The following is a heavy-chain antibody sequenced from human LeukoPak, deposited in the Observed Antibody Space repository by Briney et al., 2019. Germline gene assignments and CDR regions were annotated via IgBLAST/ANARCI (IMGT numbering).Heavy chain of an antibody. CDR3: ARALVVVTAILSLDDAFDI. CDR1: GFTFSSYW. Sequence: GGSLRLSCAASGFTFSSYWTYWVRESPGKGLVWVSRINSDGRSTSYADSVKGRFTISRDNAKNTLYLQMNSLRAEDTAVYYCARALVVVTAILSLDDAFDIWGQGTMVTVSS. V-gene: IGHV3-74*01. J-gene: IGHJ3*02. CDR2: INSDGRST. D-gene: IGHD2-21*02.